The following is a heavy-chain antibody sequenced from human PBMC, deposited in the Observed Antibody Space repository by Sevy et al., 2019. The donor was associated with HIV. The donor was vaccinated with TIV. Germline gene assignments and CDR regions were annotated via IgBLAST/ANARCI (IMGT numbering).Heavy chain of an antibody. CDR1: GFTFNRYT. CDR3: AKEDLRGFDP. CDR2: ISGSGGYT. Sequence: GGSLRLSCAASGFTFNRYTMSWVRQAPGKGLEWVSAISGSGGYTYYADSVKGRFTISRDNSKKTLDLQMNSLRAEDTAVYYCAKEDLRGFDPWGQGTLVTVSS. D-gene: IGHD3-10*01. V-gene: IGHV3-23*01. J-gene: IGHJ5*02.